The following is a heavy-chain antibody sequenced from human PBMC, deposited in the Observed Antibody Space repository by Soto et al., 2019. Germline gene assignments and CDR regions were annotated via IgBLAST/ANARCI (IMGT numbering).Heavy chain of an antibody. D-gene: IGHD6-19*01. J-gene: IGHJ6*02. CDR1: GGTFSSYT. CDR3: ARDKRIAVAGTPYYYYGRDV. Sequence: QVQLVQSGAEVKKPGSSVKVSCKASGGTFSSYTISWVRQAPGQGLEWMGRIIPILGIANYAQKFQGRVTITADKSTSTAYMELSSLRSEDTAVYYCARDKRIAVAGTPYYYYGRDVWGQGTTVTVSS. CDR2: IIPILGIA. V-gene: IGHV1-69*08.